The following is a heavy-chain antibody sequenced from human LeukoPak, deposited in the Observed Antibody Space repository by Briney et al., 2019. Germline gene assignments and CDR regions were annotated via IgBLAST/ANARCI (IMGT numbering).Heavy chain of an antibody. CDR2: IYYSGST. D-gene: IGHD1-26*01. Sequence: PSETLSLTCTVSGGSISSYYWTWIRQPPGKGLEWIGYIYYSGSTNYSPSLKSRVTISVDTSKNQFSLKLSSVTAADTAVYYCARESVYSGRYYAFDIWGLGTMVTVSS. V-gene: IGHV4-59*01. J-gene: IGHJ3*02. CDR3: ARESVYSGRYYAFDI. CDR1: GGSISSYY.